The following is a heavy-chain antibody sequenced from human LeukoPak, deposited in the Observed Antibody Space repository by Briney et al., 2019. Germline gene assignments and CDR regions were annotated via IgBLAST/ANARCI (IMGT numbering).Heavy chain of an antibody. Sequence: GGSLRLSCAASGFTFSSYGMHWVRQAPGKGLEWVAIIWYDGSNKYYADSVKGRFTISRDNTKNTLYLQMNSLRAEDTAVYYCARDRSSGWSPFDYWGQGTLDTVSS. D-gene: IGHD6-19*01. J-gene: IGHJ4*02. CDR2: IWYDGSNK. CDR1: GFTFSSYG. V-gene: IGHV3-33*01. CDR3: ARDRSSGWSPFDY.